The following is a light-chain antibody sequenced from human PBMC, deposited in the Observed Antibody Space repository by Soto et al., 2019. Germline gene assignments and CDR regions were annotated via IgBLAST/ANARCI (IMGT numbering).Light chain of an antibody. J-gene: IGKJ2*01. Sequence: DIQMTQSPSTLSASVGDTVTITCRARQSLSYWLAWYQQKPGQAPKLLIHKASTLESGVPSRFSGSGSGTEFTLTISSLQPDDFATFYCQQYDRFPYTFGQGTKLEIK. CDR3: QQYDRFPYT. CDR2: KAS. CDR1: QSLSYW. V-gene: IGKV1-5*03.